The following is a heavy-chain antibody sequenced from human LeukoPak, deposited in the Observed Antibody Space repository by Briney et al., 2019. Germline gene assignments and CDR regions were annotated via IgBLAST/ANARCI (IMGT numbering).Heavy chain of an antibody. J-gene: IGHJ4*02. D-gene: IGHD6-13*01. CDR1: RGSISSYY. CDR3: ARSDTHHIHSSSWHFDY. V-gene: IGHV4-59*01. Sequence: SETLSLTCTVSRGSISSYYWSWIRQPPGRGLEWIGNIYYTGSTNYNPSLKSRVTISVDTSKTQFSLYLNSVTAADTAVYYCARSDTHHIHSSSWHFDYWGQGTLVTVSS. CDR2: IYYTGST.